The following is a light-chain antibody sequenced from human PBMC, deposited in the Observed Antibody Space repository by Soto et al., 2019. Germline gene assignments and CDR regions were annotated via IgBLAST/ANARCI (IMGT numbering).Light chain of an antibody. CDR3: GSWDSSLSAYV. V-gene: IGLV2-11*01. CDR1: SSDVGGYNY. CDR2: DVS. Sequence: QSALTQPRSVSGSPGQSVTISCTGTSSDVGGYNYVSWYQQYPGKAPKLIIYDVSKRPSGVPDRFSGSKSGNTASLTISGLQAEDEADYYCGSWDSSLSAYVFGTGTKLTVL. J-gene: IGLJ1*01.